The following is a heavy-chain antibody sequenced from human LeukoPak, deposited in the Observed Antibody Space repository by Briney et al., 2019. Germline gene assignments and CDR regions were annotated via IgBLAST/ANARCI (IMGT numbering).Heavy chain of an antibody. CDR2: IKQDGSEK. CDR1: GYTLTELS. Sequence: SCKVSGYTLTELSMHWVRQAPGEGLEWVANIKQDGSEKYYVDSVKGRFTISRDNFKNSLYLQMNSLRAEDTAVYYCARRYFDYWGQGTLVTVSS. V-gene: IGHV3-7*03. CDR3: ARRYFDY. J-gene: IGHJ4*02.